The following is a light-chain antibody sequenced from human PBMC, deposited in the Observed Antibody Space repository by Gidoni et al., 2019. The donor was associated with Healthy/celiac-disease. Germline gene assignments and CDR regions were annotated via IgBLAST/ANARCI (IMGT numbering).Light chain of an antibody. CDR3: QPYYSTPQP. V-gene: IGKV4-1*01. J-gene: IGKJ1*01. Sequence: DSVMTQAPDSLAESLGERATINCKSSQSVLYSSNNKNYLAWYQLKPGQPPKLLIYWASTRESGVPDRFSCSGSGTDFTLPISSLQAEDVAVYYCQPYYSTPQPFGQGTQVEIK. CDR2: WAS. CDR1: QSVLYSSNNKNY.